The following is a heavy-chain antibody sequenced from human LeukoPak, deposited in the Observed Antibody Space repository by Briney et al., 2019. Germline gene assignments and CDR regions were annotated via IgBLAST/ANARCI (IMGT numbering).Heavy chain of an antibody. CDR1: GFTFNDYA. CDR2: ISWNSDSI. Sequence: PGGSLRLSCAASGFTFNDYAMHWVRHAPGKGLEWVSGISWNSDSIGYVDSVRGRFTISRDNAKNSLYLQMNSLRPEDTAFYYCVKDMNRGDGLDYWGQGALVTVSS. V-gene: IGHV3-9*01. J-gene: IGHJ4*02. CDR3: VKDMNRGDGLDY. D-gene: IGHD5-24*01.